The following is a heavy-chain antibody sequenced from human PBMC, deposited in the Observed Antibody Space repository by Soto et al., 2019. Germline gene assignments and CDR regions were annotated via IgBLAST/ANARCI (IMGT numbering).Heavy chain of an antibody. CDR2: ISYDGSNK. CDR3: AKDGIVAGGKYYYYYGMDV. CDR1: GFTFSSYG. Sequence: QVQLVESGGGVVQPGRSLRLSCAASGFTFSSYGMHWVRQAPGKGLEWVAVISYDGSNKYYADSVKGRFTISRDNSKNTLYLQMNSLRAEDTAVYCCAKDGIVAGGKYYYYYGMDVWGQGTTVTVSS. D-gene: IGHD6-19*01. J-gene: IGHJ6*02. V-gene: IGHV3-30*18.